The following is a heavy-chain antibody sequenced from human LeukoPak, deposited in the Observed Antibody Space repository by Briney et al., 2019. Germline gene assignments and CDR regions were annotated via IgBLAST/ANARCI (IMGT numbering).Heavy chain of an antibody. D-gene: IGHD5-18*01. CDR1: GFTFSNYA. Sequence: GGSLRLSCAASGFTFSNYAMHWVRQAPGEGLEWVTLITYDGSNKYYADSVKGRFTSSRDNSKNTLYLQMNSLRAEDTAVYYCARQLWLDYWGQGTLVTVSS. V-gene: IGHV3-30-3*01. CDR2: ITYDGSNK. J-gene: IGHJ4*02. CDR3: ARQLWLDY.